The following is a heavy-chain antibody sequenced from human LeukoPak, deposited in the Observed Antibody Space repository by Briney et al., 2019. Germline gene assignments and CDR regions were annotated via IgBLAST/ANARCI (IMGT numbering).Heavy chain of an antibody. V-gene: IGHV5-51*01. CDR3: ARTYCSSTSCRIDP. Sequence: GASLQISCKGSGYSFTSYWIGWVRQLPGKGLEGMGIIYPGDSDTRSSPSFHGQVTISAHKSISTAYLQWSSLKASDTAMYYCARTYCSSTSCRIDPWGQGTLVTVSS. CDR1: GYSFTSYW. D-gene: IGHD2-2*01. CDR2: IYPGDSDT. J-gene: IGHJ5*02.